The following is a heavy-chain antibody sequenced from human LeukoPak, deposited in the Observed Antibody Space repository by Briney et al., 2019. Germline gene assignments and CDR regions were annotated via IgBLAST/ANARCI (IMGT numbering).Heavy chain of an antibody. V-gene: IGHV4-30-2*01. Sequence: SETLSLTCAVSGGSVSSGGYSWSWIRQPPGKGLEWIGYIYHSGSTYYNPSLKSRVTISVDRSKNQFSLKLSSATAADTAVYYCASDPLERDAFDIWGQGTMVTVSS. J-gene: IGHJ3*02. CDR2: IYHSGST. CDR1: GGSVSSGGYS. CDR3: ASDPLERDAFDI.